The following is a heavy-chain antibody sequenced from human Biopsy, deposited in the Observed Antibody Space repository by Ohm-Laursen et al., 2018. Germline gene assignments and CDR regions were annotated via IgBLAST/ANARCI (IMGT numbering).Heavy chain of an antibody. V-gene: IGHV4-59*01. CDR1: GDSISSYY. CDR3: ARDRGFYSDRTVPGYFDL. Sequence: GTLSLTCTVSGDSISSYYWSWIRQPPGKGLEWIGYVYYTGSTDYNPSLQSRVTISVGTSKNHFSLRLRSVTPADTAIYYCARDRGFYSDRTVPGYFDLWGRGTLVTVST. CDR2: VYYTGST. D-gene: IGHD3-22*01. J-gene: IGHJ2*01.